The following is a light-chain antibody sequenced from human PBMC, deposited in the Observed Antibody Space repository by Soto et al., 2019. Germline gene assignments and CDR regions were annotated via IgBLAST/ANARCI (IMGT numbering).Light chain of an antibody. Sequence: ALTQPPSASGSPGQSVTISCTGTSSDVGGYNYVSWYQQHPGKAPKLMIYEVSKRPSGVPDRFSGSKSGNTASLTVSGLQAEDEADYYCSSYAGSNIWVFGGGTKVTVL. CDR3: SSYAGSNIWV. V-gene: IGLV2-8*01. CDR2: EVS. J-gene: IGLJ3*02. CDR1: SSDVGGYNY.